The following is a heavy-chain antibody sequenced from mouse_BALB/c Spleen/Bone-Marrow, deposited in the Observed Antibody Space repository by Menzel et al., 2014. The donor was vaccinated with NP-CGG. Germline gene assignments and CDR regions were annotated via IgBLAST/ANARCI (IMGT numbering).Heavy chain of an antibody. J-gene: IGHJ3*01. CDR2: IDPANVNT. Sequence: VQLQQSGAELVKPGASVKLSCTASGFNIKNTYIHWVKQRPEQGLEWIGRIDPANVNTKYDPKFQGKATIPADTSSNTAYLQLSSLTSEDTAVYYCATYYYGSSLFAYWGQWTLVTGSA. CDR1: GFNIKNTY. CDR3: ATYYYGSSLFAY. V-gene: IGHV14-3*02. D-gene: IGHD1-1*01.